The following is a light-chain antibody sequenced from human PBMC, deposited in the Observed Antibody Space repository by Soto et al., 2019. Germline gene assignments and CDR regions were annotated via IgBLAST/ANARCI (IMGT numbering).Light chain of an antibody. CDR1: HTVSNY. CDR3: HQRSKWPLT. Sequence: EIVLTQSPATLSLSPGERATLSCRASHTVSNYLTWYQQKPGQAPRLLIYEASNRATGIPARFSGSGSGTDFTLTISSREPEDFAVYYCHQRSKWPLTFGPGTKVDI. J-gene: IGKJ3*01. CDR2: EAS. V-gene: IGKV3-11*01.